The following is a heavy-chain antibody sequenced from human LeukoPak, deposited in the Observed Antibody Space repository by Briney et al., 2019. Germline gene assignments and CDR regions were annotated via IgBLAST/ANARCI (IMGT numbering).Heavy chain of an antibody. Sequence: ASVKVSCKASGYTFTSYYMHWVRQAPGQGLEWMGIINPSGGSTSYAQKFQGRVTMTRDTSISTAYMELSRLRSDDTAVYYCARTSYGDYNFDYWGQGTLVTVSS. V-gene: IGHV1-46*01. CDR1: GYTFTSYY. CDR2: INPSGGST. CDR3: ARTSYGDYNFDY. D-gene: IGHD4-17*01. J-gene: IGHJ4*02.